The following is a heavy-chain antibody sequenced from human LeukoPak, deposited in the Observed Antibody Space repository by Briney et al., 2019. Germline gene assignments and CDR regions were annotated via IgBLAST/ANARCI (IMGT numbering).Heavy chain of an antibody. V-gene: IGHV4-34*01. CDR1: GGSFSGYY. D-gene: IGHD3-22*01. J-gene: IGHJ4*02. CDR2: INHSGST. Sequence: SETLSLTCAVYGGSFSGYYWSWIRQPPGKGLEWIGEINHSGSTNYNPSLKSRVTISVDTSKNQFSLKLSSVTAADTAVYYCARGREEYYYDSSGYYSDVDYWGQGTLVTVSS. CDR3: ARGREEYYYDSSGYYSDVDY.